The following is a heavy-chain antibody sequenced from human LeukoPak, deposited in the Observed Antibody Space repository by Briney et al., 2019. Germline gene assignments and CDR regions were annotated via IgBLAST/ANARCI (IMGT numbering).Heavy chain of an antibody. Sequence: ASVKVSCKASGYTFTGYYMHWVRQAPGQGLEWMGWINPNSGGTNYAQKFQGRVTMTRDTSISTAYMELSRLKSDDTAVYYCARDQYYYGSGSYHIDIWGQGTMVTVSS. J-gene: IGHJ3*02. V-gene: IGHV1-2*02. CDR3: ARDQYYYGSGSYHIDI. D-gene: IGHD3-10*01. CDR1: GYTFTGYY. CDR2: INPNSGGT.